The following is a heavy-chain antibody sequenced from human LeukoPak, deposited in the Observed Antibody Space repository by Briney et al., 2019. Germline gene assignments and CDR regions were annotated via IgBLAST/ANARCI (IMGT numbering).Heavy chain of an antibody. CDR1: GGSISSSSYY. V-gene: IGHV4-39*01. D-gene: IGHD3-22*01. CDR2: IYYSGST. J-gene: IGHJ4*02. CDR3: AHRGKWYYYDSSGLFDY. Sequence: SETLSLTCTVSGGSISSSSYYWGWIRQPPGKGLEWIGGIYYSGSTYYNPSLKSRVTISVDTSKNQFSLKLSSVTAADTAVYYCAHRGKWYYYDSSGLFDYWGQGTLVTVSS.